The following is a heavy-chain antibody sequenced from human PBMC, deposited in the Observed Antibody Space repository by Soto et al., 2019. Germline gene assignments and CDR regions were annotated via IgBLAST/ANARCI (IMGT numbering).Heavy chain of an antibody. D-gene: IGHD4-17*01. Sequence: EVQLVETGGGLIQPGGSLRLSCTASGFSVSNNHMSWVRQAPGKGLEWVSILYSGGNTYYADSVRGRFTISRVNSQNTLYLQMNNLRVDDTGVYYCARGSDDYGDRVDYWGQGTLVTVSS. CDR3: ARGSDDYGDRVDY. CDR1: GFSVSNNH. J-gene: IGHJ4*02. CDR2: LYSGGNT. V-gene: IGHV3-53*02.